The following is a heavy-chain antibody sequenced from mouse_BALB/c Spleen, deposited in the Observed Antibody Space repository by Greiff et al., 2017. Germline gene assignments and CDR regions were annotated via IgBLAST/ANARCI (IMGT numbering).Heavy chain of an antibody. CDR3: ARYYYGSSLVDY. Sequence: EVQLQQSGAELVRSGASVKLSCTASGFNIKDYYMHWVKQRPEQGLEWIGWIDPENGDTEYAPKFQGKATMTADTSSNTAYLQLSSLTSEDTAVYYCARYYYGSSLVDYWGQGTTLTVSS. J-gene: IGHJ2*01. CDR1: GFNIKDYY. D-gene: IGHD1-1*01. V-gene: IGHV14-4*02. CDR2: IDPENGDT.